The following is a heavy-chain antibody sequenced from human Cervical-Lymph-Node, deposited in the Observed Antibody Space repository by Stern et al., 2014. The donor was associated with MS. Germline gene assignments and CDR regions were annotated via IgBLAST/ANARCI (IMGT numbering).Heavy chain of an antibody. Sequence: EVQLVESGGGLVQPGGSLRLSCAASGFTFSSFWMSWVRKAPGKGLEWVANINQDGSEEQYVESVKGRFTISRDNTKNSLYLQMNSLRAEDTAMYYCARDIRQPVQYWGQGTLVTVSS. V-gene: IGHV3-7*01. CDR2: INQDGSEE. CDR1: GFTFSSFW. J-gene: IGHJ4*02. D-gene: IGHD6-13*01. CDR3: ARDIRQPVQY.